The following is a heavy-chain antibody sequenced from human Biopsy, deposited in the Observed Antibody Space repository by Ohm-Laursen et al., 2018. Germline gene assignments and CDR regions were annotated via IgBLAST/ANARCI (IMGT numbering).Heavy chain of an antibody. V-gene: IGHV1-69*06. Sequence: SVTASCKTSGPTFSDYAISWLRQAPGQGLEWMGGIIPLFGTTNYAQKFQGRVTITADKSTGTAYMDLSSLRSEYTAVYYCARDTKWLASGPIDYWGQGALVTVSS. D-gene: IGHD3-22*01. CDR2: IIPLFGTT. CDR3: ARDTKWLASGPIDY. CDR1: GPTFSDYA. J-gene: IGHJ4*02.